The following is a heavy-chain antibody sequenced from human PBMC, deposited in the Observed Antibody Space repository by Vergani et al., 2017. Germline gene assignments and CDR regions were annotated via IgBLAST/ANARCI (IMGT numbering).Heavy chain of an antibody. V-gene: IGHV3-48*01. J-gene: IGHJ4*02. Sequence: EVQLVESGGGLVQPGGSLRLSCAASGFTFSSYSMNWVRQAPGKGLEWVSYISSSSSTIYYADSVKGRFTISRDNAKNSLYLQMNSLRAEDTAVYYCARGSSVRGVSGGSCQIDYWGQGTLVTVSS. CDR2: ISSSSSTI. CDR3: ARGSSVRGVSGGSCQIDY. D-gene: IGHD2-15*01. CDR1: GFTFSSYS.